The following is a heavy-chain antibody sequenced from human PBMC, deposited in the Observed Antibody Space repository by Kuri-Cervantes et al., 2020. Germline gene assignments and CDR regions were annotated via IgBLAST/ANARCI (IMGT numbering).Heavy chain of an antibody. J-gene: IGHJ6*03. CDR1: GYTFTKYG. CDR3: ARGGPYGDYVEDYYYYYMDV. CDR2: ISAFNGNT. V-gene: IGHV1-18*01. D-gene: IGHD4-17*01. Sequence: ASVKVSCKASGYTFTKYGISWVRQAPGQGLEWMGWISAFNGNTDYAQKFQGRVTITADESTSTAYMELSSLRSEDTAVYYCARGGPYGDYVEDYYYYYMDVWGKGTTVTVSS.